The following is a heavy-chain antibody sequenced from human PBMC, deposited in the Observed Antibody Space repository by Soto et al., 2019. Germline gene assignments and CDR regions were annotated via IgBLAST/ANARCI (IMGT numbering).Heavy chain of an antibody. CDR3: VRHEKAGVVSTGFDP. CDR1: GDSISSKSDY. Sequence: PSETLSLTCTVSGDSISSKSDYWGWIRQPPGKGLEWIASFYFGGNTYSNPSLKSRVTLSMGSSQNQFSLNLTSVTAADTAVYFCVRHEKAGVVSTGFDPRGQGILVTVS. CDR2: FYFGGNT. D-gene: IGHD3-3*01. V-gene: IGHV4-39*01. J-gene: IGHJ5*02.